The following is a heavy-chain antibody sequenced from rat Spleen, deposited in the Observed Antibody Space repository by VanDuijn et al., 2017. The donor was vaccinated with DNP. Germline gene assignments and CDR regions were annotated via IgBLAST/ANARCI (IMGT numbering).Heavy chain of an antibody. V-gene: IGHV5S10*01. Sequence: EAQLVESGGGLEQPGRSLKLSCAASGFTFSDFNMAWVRQAPKKGLEWVATIIYDVRKTYYLDSVKGRFTISRDNAKSTLYLQMDSLRSEDTATYYCVTIPGSYAMDAWGQGTSVTVSS. CDR2: IIYDVRKT. J-gene: IGHJ4*01. D-gene: IGHD5-1*01. CDR3: VTIPGSYAMDA. CDR1: GFTFSDFN.